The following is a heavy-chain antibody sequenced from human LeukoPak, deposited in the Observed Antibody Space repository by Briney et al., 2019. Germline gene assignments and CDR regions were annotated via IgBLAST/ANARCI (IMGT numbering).Heavy chain of an antibody. V-gene: IGHV3-7*03. CDR2: IKQDGSEK. CDR3: ARDSDGGSHIVDY. CDR1: GFTFSSYW. D-gene: IGHD2-15*01. Sequence: GGSLRLSCAASGFTFSSYWMSWVRQAPGKGLEWVANIKQDGSEKYYVDSVKGRFTISRDSAKNSLYLQMNSLRAEDTAVYYCARDSDGGSHIVDYWGQGTLVTVSS. J-gene: IGHJ4*02.